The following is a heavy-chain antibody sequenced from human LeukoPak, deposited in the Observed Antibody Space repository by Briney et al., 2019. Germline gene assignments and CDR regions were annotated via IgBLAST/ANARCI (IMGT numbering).Heavy chain of an antibody. V-gene: IGHV4-4*07. J-gene: IGHJ4*02. CDR1: GGSISSYY. Sequence: KPSETLSLTCTVSGGSISSYYWSGIRQPAGKGLEWIGRFYPSGSTNYNPSLKSRVTMSVDSPKNPFSLKVSSVTAADTAVYYCAREVVTVTGIYLYDYWGQGTLVTVSS. D-gene: IGHD4-17*01. CDR2: FYPSGST. CDR3: AREVVTVTGIYLYDY.